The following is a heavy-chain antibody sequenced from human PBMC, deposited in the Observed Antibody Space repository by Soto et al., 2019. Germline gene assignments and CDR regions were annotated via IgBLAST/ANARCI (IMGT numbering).Heavy chain of an antibody. J-gene: IGHJ4*02. D-gene: IGHD6-19*01. CDR1: GGSISTYY. CDR2: IYYTGST. CDR3: ARLQAGSLVWTGKLDY. Sequence: PSETLSLTCTVSGGSISTYYWSWIRQPPGEGLEWIAYIYYTGSTNYNPSLKSRVTISLDTSKNQFSLKLSSVTAPDTAVYYCARLQAGSLVWTGKLDYWGQGTLVTVSS. V-gene: IGHV4-59*08.